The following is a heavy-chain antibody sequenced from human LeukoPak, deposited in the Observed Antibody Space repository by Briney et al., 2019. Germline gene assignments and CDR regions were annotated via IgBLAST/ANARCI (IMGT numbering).Heavy chain of an antibody. Sequence: SETLSLXCTVSGGSISSSSYYWGWNRQPPGKGLEWIGSIYYSGITYYNPSLKSRVTISVDTSKNQFSLKLSSVTAADTAVYYCARHWVVVVPAAKQGHWFDPWGQGTLVTVSS. D-gene: IGHD2-2*01. CDR2: IYYSGIT. V-gene: IGHV4-39*01. CDR3: ARHWVVVVPAAKQGHWFDP. J-gene: IGHJ5*02. CDR1: GGSISSSSYY.